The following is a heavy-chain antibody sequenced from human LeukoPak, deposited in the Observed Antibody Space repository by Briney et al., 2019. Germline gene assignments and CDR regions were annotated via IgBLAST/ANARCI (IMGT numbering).Heavy chain of an antibody. D-gene: IGHD6-19*01. CDR3: ALLAVASDFDY. CDR1: GFPFSVYE. J-gene: IGHJ4*02. V-gene: IGHV3-48*03. Sequence: PGGSLRLSCVVSGFPFSVYEMNWVRQAPGKGLEWVSNIASSGTIKYYADSVKGRFSISRDNAKSSLYLQMNSLRVEDTAVYYCALLAVASDFDYWGQGALVTASS. CDR2: IASSGTIK.